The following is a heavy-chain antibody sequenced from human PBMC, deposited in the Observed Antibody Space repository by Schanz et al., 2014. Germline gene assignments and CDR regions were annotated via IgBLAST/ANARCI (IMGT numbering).Heavy chain of an antibody. D-gene: IGHD3-10*01. CDR1: GYTFSFTSYN. CDR3: ARAKRFGDMDV. CDR2: INSSGGGT. Sequence: QVQVEQSGPEVKKPGASVTVSCQASGYTFSFTSYNVHWVRQAPGQGLEWMGYINSSGGGTSYAQKFQGRLTMTRDTSTSTVYMELSSLRSEDTAVYYCARAKRFGDMDVWGQGTTVTVSS. V-gene: IGHV1-46*01. J-gene: IGHJ6*02.